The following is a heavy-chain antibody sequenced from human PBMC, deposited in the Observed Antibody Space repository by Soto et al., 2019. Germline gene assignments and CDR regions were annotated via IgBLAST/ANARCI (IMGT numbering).Heavy chain of an antibody. V-gene: IGHV4-34*01. CDR3: ARGRWRVYCSGGSCSKTPGRWFDP. J-gene: IGHJ5*02. D-gene: IGHD2-15*01. CDR1: GGSFSGYY. Sequence: QVQLQQWGAGLLKPSETLSHTCAVYGGSFSGYYWSWIRQPPGKGLEWIGEINHSGSTNYNPSLKSRVTISVDTSKNQFSLKLSSVTAADTAVYYCARGRWRVYCSGGSCSKTPGRWFDPWGQGTLVTVSS. CDR2: INHSGST.